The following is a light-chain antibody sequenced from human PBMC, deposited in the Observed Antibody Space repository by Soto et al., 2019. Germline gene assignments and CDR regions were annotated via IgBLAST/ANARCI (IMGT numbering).Light chain of an antibody. V-gene: IGKV3-11*01. Sequence: EIVLTQSPATLSLSPGERATLSGRASQSVSSYLAWYQQKPGQAPRLLIYDASNRATGIPARFSGSGSGTDFTLTISSLEPEDFAVYYCQQRSNWPQITFGQGTRLEIK. CDR3: QQRSNWPQIT. CDR1: QSVSSY. CDR2: DAS. J-gene: IGKJ5*01.